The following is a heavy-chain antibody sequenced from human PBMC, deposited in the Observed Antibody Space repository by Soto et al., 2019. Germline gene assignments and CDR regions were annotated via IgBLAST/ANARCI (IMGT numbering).Heavy chain of an antibody. CDR1: GDSVSSNSAA. V-gene: IGHV6-1*01. D-gene: IGHD3-22*01. J-gene: IGHJ4*02. CDR2: TYYGSTWYN. CDR3: ARSPGDYYDSSGYWRFDY. Sequence: SQTLSLTCVISGDSVSSNSAARNCIRQSPSRGLEWLGRTYYGSTWYNDYAVSVKSRIIIHPDTSKNQFSLQLKSVTPEDTAVYYCARSPGDYYDSSGYWRFDYWGQGTPVTVSS.